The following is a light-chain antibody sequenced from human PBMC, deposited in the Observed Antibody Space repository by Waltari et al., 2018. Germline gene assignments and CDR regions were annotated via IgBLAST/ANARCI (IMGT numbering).Light chain of an antibody. V-gene: IGKV1-5*03. CDR1: QSFSSW. J-gene: IGKJ1*01. CDR3: QQYNSYPWT. CDR2: KAS. Sequence: DIQMTQSPSTLSASVGDSVTITCRASQSFSSWLAWYQQKPGKAPKLLIYKASTLEGGVQSRFSGSGSGTEFTLTISSLQPDDFATYYCQQYNSYPWTFGQGTKVEIK.